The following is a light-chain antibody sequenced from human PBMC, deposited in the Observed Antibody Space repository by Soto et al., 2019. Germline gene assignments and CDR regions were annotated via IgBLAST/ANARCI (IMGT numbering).Light chain of an antibody. CDR2: GAS. CDR1: QSVSSN. Sequence: EIVMTQSPATLSVSPGERATLSCRASQSVSSNLAWYQQKPGQAPRLLIYGASTRATGIPARFSGSGSGTEFTLTISSLQSEEFATYYCQQYNSYSRTFGQGTKVDIK. J-gene: IGKJ1*01. CDR3: QQYNSYSRT. V-gene: IGKV3-15*01.